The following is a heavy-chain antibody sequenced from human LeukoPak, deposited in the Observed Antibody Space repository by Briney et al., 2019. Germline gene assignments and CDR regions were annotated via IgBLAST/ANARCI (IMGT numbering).Heavy chain of an antibody. CDR3: ARAKCSSTSCEGYFDY. J-gene: IGHJ4*02. Sequence: PSETLSLTCTFSGGSISSYYWSWIPQPPGKGLEWIGYIYYSGSTNYNPSLKSRVTISVDTSKNQFSLKLSSVTAADTAVYYCARAKCSSTSCEGYFDYWGQGTLVTVSS. CDR1: GGSISSYY. CDR2: IYYSGST. D-gene: IGHD2-2*01. V-gene: IGHV4-59*01.